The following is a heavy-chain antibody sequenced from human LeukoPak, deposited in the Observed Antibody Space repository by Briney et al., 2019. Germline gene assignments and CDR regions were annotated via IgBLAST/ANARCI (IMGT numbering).Heavy chain of an antibody. D-gene: IGHD4-17*01. Sequence: PGGSLRLSCVGSGFTFSRYWLNWVRQAPGKGLEWIGEIYHSGSTNYNPSLKSRVTISVDKSKNQFSLKLSSVTAADTAVYYCARAEILTTVTTWFDPWGQGTLVTVSS. CDR1: GFTFSRYW. V-gene: IGHV4-4*02. CDR2: IYHSGST. J-gene: IGHJ5*02. CDR3: ARAEILTTVTTWFDP.